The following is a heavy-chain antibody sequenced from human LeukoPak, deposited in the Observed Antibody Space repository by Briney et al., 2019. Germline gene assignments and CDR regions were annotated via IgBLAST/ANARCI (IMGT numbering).Heavy chain of an antibody. Sequence: SETLSLTCTVSGDSITTNNYYWSWIRQPAGKGLEWIGRIHASGHTNYNPSLKSRVTISVDTSKNQFSLRLSSVTAADTAVYYCARDFDSPMAFDIWGQGIMVTVSS. D-gene: IGHD3-9*01. CDR1: GDSITTNNYY. V-gene: IGHV4-61*02. CDR3: ARDFDSPMAFDI. CDR2: IHASGHT. J-gene: IGHJ3*02.